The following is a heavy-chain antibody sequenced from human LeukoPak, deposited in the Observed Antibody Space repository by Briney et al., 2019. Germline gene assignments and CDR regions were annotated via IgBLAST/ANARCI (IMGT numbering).Heavy chain of an antibody. J-gene: IGHJ6*03. CDR3: ARDRRWGYYYYYYMDV. CDR1: GYTFTSYA. V-gene: IGHV7-4-1*02. Sequence: GASVKVSCKASGYTFTSYAMNWVRQAPGQGLEWMGWINTNTGNPTYAQGFTGRFVFSLDTSVSTAYLQISSLKTEDTAVYYCARDRRWGYYYYYYMDVWGKGTTVTVSS. D-gene: IGHD7-27*01. CDR2: INTNTGNP.